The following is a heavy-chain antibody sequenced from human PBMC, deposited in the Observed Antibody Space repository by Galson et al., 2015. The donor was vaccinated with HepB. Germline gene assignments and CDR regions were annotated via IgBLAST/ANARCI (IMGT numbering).Heavy chain of an antibody. CDR2: ISWNSGSI. V-gene: IGHV3-9*01. CDR3: AKDRGGSLGGHAFDI. D-gene: IGHD1-26*01. J-gene: IGHJ3*02. CDR1: GFTFDDYA. Sequence: SLRLSCAASGFTFDDYAMHWVRQAPGRGLEWVSGISWNSGSIGYADSVKGRFTISRDNAKNSLYLQMNSLRAEDTALYYCAKDRGGSLGGHAFDIWGQGTMVTVSS.